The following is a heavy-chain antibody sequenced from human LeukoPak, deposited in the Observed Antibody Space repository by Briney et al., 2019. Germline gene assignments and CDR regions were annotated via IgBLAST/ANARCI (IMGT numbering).Heavy chain of an antibody. CDR1: RFAIDSYA. V-gene: IGHV3-9*01. J-gene: IGHJ6*02. CDR3: AKDTGGNGAYFYAMDV. D-gene: IGHD4-23*01. CDR2: K. Sequence: GRSERLSGVGCRFAIDSYARHWVQRHPEKGLEWVSAKAYADSVKGRFTIPRDRARNSLYLQMDSLRPEDTALYYCAKDTGGNGAYFYAMDVWGQGTSVTVSS.